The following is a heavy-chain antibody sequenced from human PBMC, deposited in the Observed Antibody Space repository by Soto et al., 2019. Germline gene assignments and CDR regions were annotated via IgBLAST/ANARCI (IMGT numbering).Heavy chain of an antibody. CDR2: ISGSGGSA. J-gene: IGHJ6*02. D-gene: IGHD3-10*01. CDR1: GFTFSSYA. V-gene: IGHV3-23*01. CDR3: AKALGYFGSGSYYKLYGMDV. Sequence: PGGSLRLSCAASGFTFSSYAMTWVRQAPGKGLEWVSVISGSGGSAYYADSAKGRFTISRDNSKNTVFQQMNSLRVGDTAVYYCAKALGYFGSGSYYKLYGMDVWGQGTTVTVSS.